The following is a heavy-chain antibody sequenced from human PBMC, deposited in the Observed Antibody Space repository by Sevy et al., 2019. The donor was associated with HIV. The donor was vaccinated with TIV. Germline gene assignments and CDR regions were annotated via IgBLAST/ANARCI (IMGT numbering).Heavy chain of an antibody. Sequence: VGSLRLSCSTSRVSFTNPAMSWLRQAPGKGLEWVASISGSGGTKYYAGSVRGRFSISRDDSEDTVYLQMSSLRAEDTAVYYCAKNHYELVSYFEHWGQGTLVTVSS. D-gene: IGHD3-22*01. CDR1: RVSFTNPA. CDR2: ISGSGGTK. J-gene: IGHJ1*01. V-gene: IGHV3-23*01. CDR3: AKNHYELVSYFEH.